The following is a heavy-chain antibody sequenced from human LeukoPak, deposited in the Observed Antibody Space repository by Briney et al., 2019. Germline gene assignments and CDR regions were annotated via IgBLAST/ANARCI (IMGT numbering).Heavy chain of an antibody. Sequence: GGSLRLSCAASGFSFSSYGLNWVRQAPGKGLEWVSGISDSNSINYADSVKGRFTISRDNAENSLYLQMNSLTAEDTAIYYCVRNFNSLWFGEAWGQGTLVTVSS. V-gene: IGHV3-21*01. CDR2: ISDSNSI. D-gene: IGHD3-10*01. J-gene: IGHJ5*02. CDR3: VRNFNSLWFGEA. CDR1: GFSFSSYG.